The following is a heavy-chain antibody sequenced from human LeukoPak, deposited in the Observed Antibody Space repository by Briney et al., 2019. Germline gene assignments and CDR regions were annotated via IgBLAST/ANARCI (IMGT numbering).Heavy chain of an antibody. J-gene: IGHJ4*02. Sequence: ASVKVSCKASGGTFSSYAISWVRQAPGQGLEWMGRIIPILGIANYAQKFQGRVTITADKSTSTAYMELSSLRSEDTAVYYCARDEHYYGSGSRYWGQGTLVTVS. V-gene: IGHV1-69*04. CDR2: IIPILGIA. CDR1: GGTFSSYA. D-gene: IGHD3-10*01. CDR3: ARDEHYYGSGSRY.